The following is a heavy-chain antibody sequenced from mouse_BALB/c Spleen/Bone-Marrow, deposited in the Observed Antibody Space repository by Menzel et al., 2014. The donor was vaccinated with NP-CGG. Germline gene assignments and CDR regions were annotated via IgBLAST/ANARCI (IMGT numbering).Heavy chain of an antibody. CDR1: GYTFTSYT. D-gene: IGHD1-1*01. Sequence: VMLVESGADLARPGASVQLSCTASGYTFTSYTLHWVHQRPGQGLEWIGYINPSSGSTHYNQKFKDKATLTADKSTSTAYMQLRSLTSEESAVYDCERCYYGSSKAMDYWGQGTSVTVSS. J-gene: IGHJ4*01. CDR3: ERCYYGSSKAMDY. V-gene: IGHV1-4*01. CDR2: INPSSGST.